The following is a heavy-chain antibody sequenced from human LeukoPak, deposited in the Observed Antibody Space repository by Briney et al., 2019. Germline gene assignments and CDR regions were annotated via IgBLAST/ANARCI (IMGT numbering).Heavy chain of an antibody. J-gene: IGHJ4*02. V-gene: IGHV1-8*01. CDR2: MNPNSGNT. D-gene: IGHD3-10*01. Sequence: ASVKVSCKASGYTFTSYDINWVRQATGQGLEWMGWMNPNSGNTGYAQKFQGRVTMTRNTSISTAYMELSSLRSEDTAVYYCARGAMVRGVITPSYSDYWGQGTLVTVSS. CDR1: GYTFTSYD. CDR3: ARGAMVRGVITPSYSDY.